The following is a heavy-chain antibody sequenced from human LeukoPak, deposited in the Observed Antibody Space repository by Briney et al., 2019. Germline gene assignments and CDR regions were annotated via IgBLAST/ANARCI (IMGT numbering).Heavy chain of an antibody. CDR2: ISGSGAIT. V-gene: IGHV3-23*01. Sequence: GGSLRLSCAASGLTFSSCAMSCIRQAPGKGLEWVSGISGSGAITYYADSVKGRFTISRDISKSTLFLQMNSLRAEDTAVYYCAKREAADGTGFDYWGQGTLVTVSS. J-gene: IGHJ4*02. CDR1: GLTFSSCA. CDR3: AKREAADGTGFDY. D-gene: IGHD6-13*01.